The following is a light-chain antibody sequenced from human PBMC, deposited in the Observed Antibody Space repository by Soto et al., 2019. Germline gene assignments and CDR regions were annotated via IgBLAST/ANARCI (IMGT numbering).Light chain of an antibody. Sequence: QLVLTQPPSVSGAPGQRVTISCTGSSSNIGAGYHVHWYQQLPGTAPKLLIYGNNNRPSGVPGRFSGSKSGTSASLAITGLQAEDEADYYCQSFDSSLSVVFGGGTKLTVL. J-gene: IGLJ3*02. V-gene: IGLV1-40*01. CDR2: GNN. CDR1: SSNIGAGYH. CDR3: QSFDSSLSVV.